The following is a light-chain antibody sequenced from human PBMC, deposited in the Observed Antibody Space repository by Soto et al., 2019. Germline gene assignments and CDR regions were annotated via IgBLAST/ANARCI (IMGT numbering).Light chain of an antibody. V-gene: IGKV3-20*01. CDR2: GAS. Sequence: EIVLTQSPGTLSLSPGERATLSCRASQSITNNYLAWYQQKPGRAHRLLIYGASSRATGIPDRFSGSGSGTVFTLTISRLVPEDFAMYYCQQYGYLVTFGGGTKVEIK. CDR3: QQYGYLVT. J-gene: IGKJ4*01. CDR1: QSITNNY.